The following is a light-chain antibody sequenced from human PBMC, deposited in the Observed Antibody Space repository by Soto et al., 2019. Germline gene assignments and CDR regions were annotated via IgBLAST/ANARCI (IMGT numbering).Light chain of an antibody. CDR2: GDN. V-gene: IGLV1-40*01. J-gene: IGLJ3*02. CDR3: QSYDNSLSGSRV. CDR1: SSNIGAPYD. Sequence: QSVLTQPPSVSGAPGQRVTISCTGSSSNIGAPYDVHWYQHLPGTAPKLLIFGDNNRPSGVPDRFSGSKSGMSASLAITGLQAADEANYYCQSYDNSLSGSRVFGGGTKLTVL.